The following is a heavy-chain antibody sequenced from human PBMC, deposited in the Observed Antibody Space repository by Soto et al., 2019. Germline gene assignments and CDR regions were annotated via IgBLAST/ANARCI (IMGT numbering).Heavy chain of an antibody. CDR3: ARDYNSGSYVDY. J-gene: IGHJ4*02. CDR1: GFTFSSYA. D-gene: IGHD6-19*01. Sequence: QVQLVESGGGVVQPGRSLRLSCAASGFTFSSYAMHWVRQAPGKGLEWVAVISYDGSNKYYADSVKGRFTISRDNSKNTRYLQMNSRRAEDTAVYYCARDYNSGSYVDYWGQGTLVTVSS. V-gene: IGHV3-30-3*01. CDR2: ISYDGSNK.